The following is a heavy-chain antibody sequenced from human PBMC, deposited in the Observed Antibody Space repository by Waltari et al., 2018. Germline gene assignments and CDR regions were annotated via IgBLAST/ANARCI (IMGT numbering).Heavy chain of an antibody. J-gene: IGHJ6*02. CDR2: IIPILGIA. CDR3: ARERLRWTYYYYYGMDV. CDR1: GGTFSSYA. V-gene: IGHV1-69*04. D-gene: IGHD4-17*01. Sequence: QVQLVQSGAEVKKPGSSVKVSCKASGGTFSSYAISWVRQAPGQGLEWMGRIIPILGIANYAQKFQGRVTITADKSTSTAYMELSSLRSEDTAVYYCARERLRWTYYYYYGMDVWGQGTTVTVSS.